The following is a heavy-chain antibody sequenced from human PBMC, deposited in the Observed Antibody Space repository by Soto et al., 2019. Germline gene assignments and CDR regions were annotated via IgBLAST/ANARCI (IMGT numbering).Heavy chain of an antibody. CDR1: GGSISSSNW. CDR2: IYHSGST. J-gene: IGHJ6*02. D-gene: IGHD2-2*01. Sequence: QVQLQESGPGLVKPSGTLSLTCAVSGGSISSSNWWSWVRQPPGKGLEWIGEIYHSGSTNYNPSLKSRVTISVDTSKNQFSLKLSSVTAADTAVYYCARGRDIVVVPAPNYYYGMDVWGQGTTVTVSS. V-gene: IGHV4-4*02. CDR3: ARGRDIVVVPAPNYYYGMDV.